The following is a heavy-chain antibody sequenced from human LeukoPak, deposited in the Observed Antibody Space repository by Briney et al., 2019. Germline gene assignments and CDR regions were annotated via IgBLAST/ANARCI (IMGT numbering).Heavy chain of an antibody. V-gene: IGHV1-18*01. CDR3: ARDQRGRVGGYSYGIFDY. CDR1: GYTFTSYG. Sequence: ASVKVSCKASGYTFTSYGISWVRQAPGQGLEWMGWISAYNGNTNYAQKLQGRVTMTTDTSTITAYMELRSLRADDTAVYYCARDQRGRVGGYSYGIFDYWGQGTLVTVSS. D-gene: IGHD5-18*01. J-gene: IGHJ4*02. CDR2: ISAYNGNT.